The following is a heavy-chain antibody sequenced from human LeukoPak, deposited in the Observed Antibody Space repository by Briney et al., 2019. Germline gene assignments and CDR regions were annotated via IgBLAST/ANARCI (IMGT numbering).Heavy chain of an antibody. D-gene: IGHD6-13*01. CDR1: GYTFTSYG. CDR3: ARGGPGWDSSSWYNY. CDR2: ISAYNGNR. V-gene: IGHV1-18*01. Sequence: GASVKVSCKTSGYTFTSYGIIWVRQAPGQGLEWMGWISAYNGNRNYAQKLQGRVTMTTDTSTSTAYMELRSLRSDDTAVYYCARGGPGWDSSSWYNYWGQGTLVTASS. J-gene: IGHJ4*02.